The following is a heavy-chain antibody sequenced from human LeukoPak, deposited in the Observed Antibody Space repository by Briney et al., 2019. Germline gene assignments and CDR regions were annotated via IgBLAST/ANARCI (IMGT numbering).Heavy chain of an antibody. CDR3: ARDQSYYSSGWSASYYYYGMDV. CDR1: GGSFSGYY. Sequence: SETLSLTCAVYGGSFSGYYWSWIRQPPGKGLEWIGEINHSASTNYNPSLKSRVTISVDTSKNQFSLELSSVTAADTAVYYCARDQSYYSSGWSASYYYYGMDVWGQGTTVTVSS. D-gene: IGHD6-19*01. J-gene: IGHJ6*02. V-gene: IGHV4-34*01. CDR2: INHSAST.